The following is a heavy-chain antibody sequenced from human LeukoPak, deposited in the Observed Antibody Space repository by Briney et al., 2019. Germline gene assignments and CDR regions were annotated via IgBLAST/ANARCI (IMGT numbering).Heavy chain of an antibody. CDR1: GGSISSSSYY. Sequence: PSETLSLTCTVSGGSISSSSYYWGWIRQPPGKGLEWIGSIYYSGSTYYNPSLKSRVTISVDTSKNQFSLKLSSVTAADTAVYYCARHWKDRYGSGSYTFDYWGQGTLVTVSS. CDR3: ARHWKDRYGSGSYTFDY. J-gene: IGHJ4*02. V-gene: IGHV4-39*01. CDR2: IYYSGST. D-gene: IGHD3-10*01.